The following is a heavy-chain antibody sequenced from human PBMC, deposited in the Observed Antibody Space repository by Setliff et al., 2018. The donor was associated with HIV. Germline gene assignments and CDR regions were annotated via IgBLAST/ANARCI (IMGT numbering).Heavy chain of an antibody. CDR3: ASSITVAGGRSFYYYAMDV. CDR1: GYSFTSYW. V-gene: IGHV5-51*01. D-gene: IGHD1-20*01. J-gene: IGHJ6*02. CDR2: INPGDSDI. Sequence: GESLKISCKASGYSFTSYWIGWVRQMPGKGLEWMGIINPGDSDIRYSPSFRGQVTISVDKSINTAYLQWSSLKASDTAMYYCASSITVAGGRSFYYYAMDVWVPETLLVTVSS.